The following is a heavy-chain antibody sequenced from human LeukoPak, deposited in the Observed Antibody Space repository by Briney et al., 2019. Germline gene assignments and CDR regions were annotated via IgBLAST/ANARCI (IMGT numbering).Heavy chain of an antibody. D-gene: IGHD5-18*01. CDR2: IYPGDSDT. CDR3: ARLVDTAMGAVLYYYYYMDV. J-gene: IGHJ6*03. CDR1: GYSFTSYW. V-gene: IGHV5-51*01. Sequence: GESLKISCKASGYSFTSYWIGWVRQMPGKGLEWMGIIYPGDSDTRYSPSFQGQVTISADKSIRTAYLQWTSLKASDTAMYYCARLVDTAMGAVLYYYYYMDVWGEGTTVTVSS.